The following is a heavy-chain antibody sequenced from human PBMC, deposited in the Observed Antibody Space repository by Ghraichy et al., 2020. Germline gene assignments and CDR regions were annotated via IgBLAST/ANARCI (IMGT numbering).Heavy chain of an antibody. CDR1: GFTFSSYW. CDR3: AREGIVVVPSAPHGPYDS. D-gene: IGHD2-2*01. V-gene: IGHV3-74*01. J-gene: IGHJ4*02. CDR2: INSDGSST. Sequence: GGSLRLSCAASGFTFSSYWMHWVRQAPGKGLVWVSRINSDGSSTSYADSVKGRFTISRDNAKNTLYLQMNSLRAEDTAVYYCAREGIVVVPSAPHGPYDSWGQGTLVTVSS.